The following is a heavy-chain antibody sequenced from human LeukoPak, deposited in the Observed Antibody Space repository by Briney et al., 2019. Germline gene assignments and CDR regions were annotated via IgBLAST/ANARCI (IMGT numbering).Heavy chain of an antibody. Sequence: KASETLSLTCSVSGDSIKTYYWNWLRQPPGKGLEWIGFIHDSGTIDYNPSLKSRVSFLLDTSKNHIALRLRSVTAADTAVYFCARVLPRTGYNPGLDLWGQGILVTVSS. V-gene: IGHV4-59*01. CDR1: GDSIKTYY. J-gene: IGHJ5*02. CDR3: ARVLPRTGYNPGLDL. D-gene: IGHD3/OR15-3a*01. CDR2: IHDSGTI.